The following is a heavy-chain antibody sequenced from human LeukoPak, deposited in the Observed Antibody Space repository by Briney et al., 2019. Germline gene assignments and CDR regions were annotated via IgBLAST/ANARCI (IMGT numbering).Heavy chain of an antibody. Sequence: GGSLRLSCAASGFTFSTYSMNWVRQAPGKGLEWISYITDDASTIYYADSVQGRFTISRDNSKNTMYLEMNSLRAEDTAVYYCARWGFGYYDSSALRTSYGMDVWGQGTTVTVSS. J-gene: IGHJ6*02. D-gene: IGHD3-22*01. CDR1: GFTFSTYS. CDR2: ITDDASTI. V-gene: IGHV3-48*01. CDR3: ARWGFGYYDSSALRTSYGMDV.